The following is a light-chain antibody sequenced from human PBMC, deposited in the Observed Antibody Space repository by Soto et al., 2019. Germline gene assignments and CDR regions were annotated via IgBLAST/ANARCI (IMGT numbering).Light chain of an antibody. CDR2: DVD. V-gene: IGLV2-14*03. CDR1: SSDVGGYNY. CDR3: SSYTSSSTLV. Sequence: QSALTQPASVSGSPGQSITISCTGTSSDVGGYNYVSWYQQHPGKAPKLMIYDVDSRPSGVSNRFSGSKSGNTASLTISGLQSEDEAGYYCSSYTSSSTLVFGGGTKVTVL. J-gene: IGLJ2*01.